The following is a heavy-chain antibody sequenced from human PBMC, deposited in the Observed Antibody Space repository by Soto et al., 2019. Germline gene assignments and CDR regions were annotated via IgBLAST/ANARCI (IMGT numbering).Heavy chain of an antibody. Sequence: GGSLRLSCAASGFTFSSYSMNWVRQAPGKGLEWVSSISSSSSYIYYADSVKGRFTISRDNAKNSLYLQMNSLRAEDTAVYYCAREGTQLEDIVVVVAAYFDYWGQGTLVTVSS. J-gene: IGHJ4*02. CDR1: GFTFSSYS. CDR2: ISSSSSYI. V-gene: IGHV3-21*01. D-gene: IGHD2-15*01. CDR3: AREGTQLEDIVVVVAAYFDY.